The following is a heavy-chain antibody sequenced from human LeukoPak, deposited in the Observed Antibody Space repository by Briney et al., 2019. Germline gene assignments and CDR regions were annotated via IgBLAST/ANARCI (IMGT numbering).Heavy chain of an antibody. V-gene: IGHV1-69*04. CDR1: GGTFSSYA. CDR3: ASESPNWFDP. Sequence: ASVKVSCKASGGTFSSYAISWVRQAPGQGLEWMGRIIPILGIANYAQKFRGRVTITADKSTSTAYMELSSLRSEDAAVYYCASESPNWFDPGGQGTLVTVFS. CDR2: IIPILGIA. J-gene: IGHJ5*02.